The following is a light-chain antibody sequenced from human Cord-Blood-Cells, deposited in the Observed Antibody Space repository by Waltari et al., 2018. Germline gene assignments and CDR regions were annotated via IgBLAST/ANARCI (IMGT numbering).Light chain of an antibody. V-gene: IGKV4-1*01. J-gene: IGKJ2*01. CDR2: WAS. Sequence: DIVMTQSPASLAVSLGERPTINCKPSQSVLYSSNNKNYLAWYQQKPGQPPKLLIYWASTRESGVPDRFSGSGSGTDFTLTISSLQAEDVAVYYCQQYYSTPYTFGQGTKLEIK. CDR1: QSVLYSSNNKNY. CDR3: QQYYSTPYT.